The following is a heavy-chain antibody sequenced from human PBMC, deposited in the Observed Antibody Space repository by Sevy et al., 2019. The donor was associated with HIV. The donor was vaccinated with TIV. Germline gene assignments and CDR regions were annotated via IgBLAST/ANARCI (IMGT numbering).Heavy chain of an antibody. Sequence: GGSLRLSCVASGFSFSLYAMSWVRQAPGKGLEWVSAISGGGGSTYYADSVKGRFTISRDTSKNTLSLQMTSLRAEDTAAYYCAKEGTWYGRDYFDYWGQGTLVTVSS. CDR2: ISGGGGST. V-gene: IGHV3-23*01. CDR1: GFSFSLYA. CDR3: AKEGTWYGRDYFDY. D-gene: IGHD6-13*01. J-gene: IGHJ4*02.